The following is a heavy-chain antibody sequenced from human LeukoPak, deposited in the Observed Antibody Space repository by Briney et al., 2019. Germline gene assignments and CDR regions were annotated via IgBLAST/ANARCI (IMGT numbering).Heavy chain of an antibody. CDR2: LYSGGAA. V-gene: IGHV3-53*01. D-gene: IGHD3-10*01. Sequence: GGSLRLSCAVSGFSVRDNYLNWVRQTPGGGLECVSDLYSGGAAYYADSVKGRFTISRDTSKNTLSLQMNSLRVEDTALYYCARGTFSPQGSYYGHWGQGTRVTVSS. CDR1: GFSVRDNY. J-gene: IGHJ4*02. CDR3: ARGTFSPQGSYYGH.